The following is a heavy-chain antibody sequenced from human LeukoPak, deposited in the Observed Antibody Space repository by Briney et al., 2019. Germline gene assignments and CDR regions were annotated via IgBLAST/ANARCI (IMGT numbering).Heavy chain of an antibody. CDR1: GYTFTNYT. CDR3: AREAPRIVVVVAATQYYGMDV. D-gene: IGHD2-15*01. J-gene: IGHJ6*02. CDR2: IDTNTGNP. V-gene: IGHV7-4-1*02. Sequence: ASVKVSCKASGYTFTNYTLNWVRQAPGQGLEWMGWIDTNTGNPTYAQGFIGRFVFSLDTSVTTAYLQISSLKAEDTAVYYCAREAPRIVVVVAATQYYGMDVWGQGTTVTVSS.